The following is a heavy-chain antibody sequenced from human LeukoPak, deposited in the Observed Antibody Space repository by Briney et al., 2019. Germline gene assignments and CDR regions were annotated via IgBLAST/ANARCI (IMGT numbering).Heavy chain of an antibody. D-gene: IGHD2-2*01. Sequence: SETLSLTCTVSRGALSSYHWSWIRQPPGKGLEWIGYIYYSGSTNYNPSLKSRVTISVDTSKNQCSLKLSSMTDADTAVNYCARLGCNSTSCYVGNYYYYRMDVWGQGTTVTVSS. CDR2: IYYSGST. CDR1: RGALSSYH. J-gene: IGHJ6*02. V-gene: IGHV4-59*08. CDR3: ARLGCNSTSCYVGNYYYYRMDV.